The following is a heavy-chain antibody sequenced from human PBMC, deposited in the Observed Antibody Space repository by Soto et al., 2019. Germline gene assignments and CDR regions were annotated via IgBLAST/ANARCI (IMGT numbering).Heavy chain of an antibody. D-gene: IGHD3-22*01. CDR1: GGSISSSSYY. Sequence: QLLESGPGLVKPSETLSLTCTVSGGSISSSSYYWGWIRQPPGKGLEWIGSIYYSGSTYYNPSLKSRVTISVDTSKNQFSLKLSSVTAADTAVYYCARHRASSGYFNYYYGMDVWGQGTTVTVSS. J-gene: IGHJ6*02. CDR3: ARHRASSGYFNYYYGMDV. CDR2: IYYSGST. V-gene: IGHV4-39*01.